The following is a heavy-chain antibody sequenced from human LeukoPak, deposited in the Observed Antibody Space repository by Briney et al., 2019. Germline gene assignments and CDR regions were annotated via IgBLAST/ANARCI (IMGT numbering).Heavy chain of an antibody. CDR1: GGSIRSGSHY. Sequence: SETLSLTCTVSGGSIRSGSHYWAWIRQPPGKGLEWIGSIYYSGSTYYNPSLENRVTISIDTSKNHFSLKLSSLSAADTTVYYCAKRDDSGGNLVDLWGQGTLVTVS. CDR2: IYYSGST. J-gene: IGHJ4*02. D-gene: IGHD3-22*01. CDR3: AKRDDSGGNLVDL. V-gene: IGHV4-39*02.